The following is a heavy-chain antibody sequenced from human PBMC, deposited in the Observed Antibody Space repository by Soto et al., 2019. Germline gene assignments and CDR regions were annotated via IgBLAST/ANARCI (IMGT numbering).Heavy chain of an antibody. V-gene: IGHV4-38-2*01. J-gene: IGHJ5*02. Sequence: SETLSLTCAVSGYSISSGYYWGCIRQPPGKGLEWIGSIYHSGSTYYNPSLKSRVTISVDTSKNQFSLKLSSVTAADTAVYYCARVDSSGPGHWFDPWGQGTLVTVYS. CDR1: GYSISSGYY. D-gene: IGHD6-19*01. CDR3: ARVDSSGPGHWFDP. CDR2: IYHSGST.